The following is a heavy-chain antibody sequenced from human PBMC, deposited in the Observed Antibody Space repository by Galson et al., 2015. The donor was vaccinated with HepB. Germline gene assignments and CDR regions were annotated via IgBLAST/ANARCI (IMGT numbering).Heavy chain of an antibody. CDR1: GFTFSSYA. V-gene: IGHV3-30-3*01. CDR2: ISYDGSNK. D-gene: IGHD2-15*01. CDR3: AREMRYCSGGSCYYTRNWFDP. J-gene: IGHJ5*02. Sequence: SLRLSCAASGFTFSSYAMHWVRQAPGKGLEWVAVISYDGSNKYYADSVKGRFTISRDNSKNTLYLQMNSLRAEDTAVYYCAREMRYCSGGSCYYTRNWFDPWGQGTLVTVSS.